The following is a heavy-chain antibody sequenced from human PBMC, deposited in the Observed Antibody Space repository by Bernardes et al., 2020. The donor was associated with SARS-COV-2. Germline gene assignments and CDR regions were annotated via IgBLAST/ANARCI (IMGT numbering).Heavy chain of an antibody. V-gene: IGHV3-11*01. J-gene: IGHJ4*02. CDR2: ISSTGTPI. Sequence: GGSLRLSCAASGFTFSDYYMAWIRPAPGKGLEWISYISSTGTPIYYADSVKGRFTTSRDHAKNSLFLQMNSLRAEDTAVYYCVRAGRYSYYLDYWGQGTLVTVSS. D-gene: IGHD2-21*01. CDR3: VRAGRYSYYLDY. CDR1: GFTFSDYY.